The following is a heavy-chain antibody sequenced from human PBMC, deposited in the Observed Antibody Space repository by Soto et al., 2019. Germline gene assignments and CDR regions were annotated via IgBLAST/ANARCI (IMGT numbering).Heavy chain of an antibody. Sequence: GGSLRLSCAASGFTFSSYTMNWVRQAQGKGLEWVSFISGSSSYIYYADSVKGRFTISRDDAKKSLYLQMNSLRAEDTAVYYCARADSSGYYPGFFDYWGQGTVVTVSS. CDR2: ISGSSSYI. CDR1: GFTFSSYT. J-gene: IGHJ4*02. D-gene: IGHD6-19*01. V-gene: IGHV3-21*01. CDR3: ARADSSGYYPGFFDY.